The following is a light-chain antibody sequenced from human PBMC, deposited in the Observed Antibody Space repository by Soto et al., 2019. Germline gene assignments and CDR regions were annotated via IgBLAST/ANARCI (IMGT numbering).Light chain of an antibody. CDR1: QSVSSN. CDR2: GAS. J-gene: IGKJ1*01. CDR3: QQYNNWPRT. Sequence: EIVMTQSPATLSVSPGERATLSCRASQSVSSNLAWYQQKPGQVTRLLISGASTRATGIPARFSGSGSGTEFTLTISSLQSEDFAVYYCQQYNNWPRTFGQGTKVDI. V-gene: IGKV3-15*01.